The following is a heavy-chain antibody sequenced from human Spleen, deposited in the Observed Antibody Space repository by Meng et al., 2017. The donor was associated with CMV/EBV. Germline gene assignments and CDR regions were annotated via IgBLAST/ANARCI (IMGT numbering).Heavy chain of an antibody. CDR2: ISGSGGRT. V-gene: IGHV3-23*01. J-gene: IGHJ4*02. CDR3: AKGSVTDGYFDY. D-gene: IGHD3-16*02. Sequence: GGSLRLSCVVSGFTFTNYAMSWVRQAPGKGLGWVSGISGSGGRTYYADSVMGRFTISRDNSKNTLYLQVNSLRAEDTAVYFCAKGSVTDGYFDYWGQGTLVTVSS. CDR1: GFTFTNYA.